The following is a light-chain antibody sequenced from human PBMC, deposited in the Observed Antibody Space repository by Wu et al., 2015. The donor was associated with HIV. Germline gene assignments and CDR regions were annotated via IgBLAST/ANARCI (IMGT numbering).Light chain of an antibody. CDR1: QSVASS. CDR3: QQRRTWLLT. Sequence: ETVMTQSPATLSVSPGERATLSCRASQSVASSLAWYQQKPGQAPRLLIYDASNRATGIPARFSGSGSGTDFTLTISSLEPEDFAVYYCQQRRTWLLTFGPGTKVDIK. CDR2: DAS. V-gene: IGKV3-11*01. J-gene: IGKJ3*01.